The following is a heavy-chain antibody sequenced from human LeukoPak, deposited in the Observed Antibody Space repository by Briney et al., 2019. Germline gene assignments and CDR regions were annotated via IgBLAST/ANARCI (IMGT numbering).Heavy chain of an antibody. CDR3: THRGKLLGDRAFDI. Sequence: GGSLRLSCAASGFTFSNAWMNWVRQAPGKGLVWVGRIKSKTDGGTRDYAAPVKGRVTISRDDSKNTVYLQMNSLKTEDTAVYYCTHRGKLLGDRAFDIWGQGTMVTVSS. V-gene: IGHV3-15*07. D-gene: IGHD3-16*01. CDR2: IKSKTDGGTR. CDR1: GFTFSNAW. J-gene: IGHJ3*02.